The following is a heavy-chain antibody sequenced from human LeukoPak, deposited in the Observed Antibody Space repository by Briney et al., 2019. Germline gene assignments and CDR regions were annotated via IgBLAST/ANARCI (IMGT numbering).Heavy chain of an antibody. D-gene: IGHD1-26*01. Sequence: GGSLRPSCAASGFTFSSYSMNWVRQAPGKGLEWVSFISSSSSTIYYADSVKGRFTISRDKAKNSLYLQMNSLRAEDTAVYYCARDRGGSYSAIDYWGQGTLVTVSS. CDR1: GFTFSSYS. CDR3: ARDRGGSYSAIDY. J-gene: IGHJ4*02. CDR2: ISSSSSTI. V-gene: IGHV3-48*01.